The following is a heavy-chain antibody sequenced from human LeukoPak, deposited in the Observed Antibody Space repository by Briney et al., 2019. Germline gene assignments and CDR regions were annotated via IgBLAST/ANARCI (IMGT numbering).Heavy chain of an antibody. Sequence: SETLSLTCAVYGGSFSGYYWSWIRQPPGKGLEWIGEINHSGSTNYNPSLKSRVTISVDTSKNQFSLKLSSVTAADTAVYYCARPGTIVVVPAARRYYFDYWGQGTLVTVSS. CDR2: INHSGST. D-gene: IGHD2-2*01. J-gene: IGHJ4*02. CDR1: GGSFSGYY. CDR3: ARPGTIVVVPAARRYYFDY. V-gene: IGHV4-34*01.